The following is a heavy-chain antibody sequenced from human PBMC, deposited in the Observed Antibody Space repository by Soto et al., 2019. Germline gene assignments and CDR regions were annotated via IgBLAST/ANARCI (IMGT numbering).Heavy chain of an antibody. V-gene: IGHV3-33*01. D-gene: IGHD3-22*01. CDR1: GFTFSSYG. Sequence: QVQLVESGGGVVQPGRSLRLSCAASGFTFSSYGMHWVRQAPGKGLEWVAVIWYDGSNKYYADSVKGRFTISRDNSKNTLYLQMNSLRSEDTAVYYCASSDSSGYRHDAFDIWGQGTMVTVSS. CDR3: ASSDSSGYRHDAFDI. J-gene: IGHJ3*02. CDR2: IWYDGSNK.